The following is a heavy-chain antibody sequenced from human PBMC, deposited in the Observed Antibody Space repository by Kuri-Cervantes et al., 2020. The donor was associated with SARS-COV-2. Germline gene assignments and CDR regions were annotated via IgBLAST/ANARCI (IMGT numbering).Heavy chain of an antibody. Sequence: ESLKISCAASGFTFSSYWMGWVRQAPGKGLEWIGSIYHSGSTYYNPSLKSRVTISVDTSKNQFSLKLSSVTAADTAVYYSARLLDIGGGDYWGQGTLVTVSS. D-gene: IGHD1-1*01. CDR3: ARLLDIGGGDY. CDR1: GFTFSSYW. J-gene: IGHJ4*02. V-gene: IGHV4-38-2*01. CDR2: IYHSGST.